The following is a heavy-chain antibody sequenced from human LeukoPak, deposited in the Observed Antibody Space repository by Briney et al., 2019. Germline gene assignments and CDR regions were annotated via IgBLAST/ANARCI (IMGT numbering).Heavy chain of an antibody. V-gene: IGHV3-48*01. CDR1: GFTFSSYS. Sequence: GGSLRLSCAASGFTFSSYSMNWVRQAPGKGLEWVSYISSSSTIYYADSVKGRFTISRDNAKNSLYLQMNSLRAEDTAVYYCAREGGYDLYYFDYWGQGTLVTVSS. CDR2: ISSSSTI. CDR3: AREGGYDLYYFDY. J-gene: IGHJ4*02. D-gene: IGHD5-12*01.